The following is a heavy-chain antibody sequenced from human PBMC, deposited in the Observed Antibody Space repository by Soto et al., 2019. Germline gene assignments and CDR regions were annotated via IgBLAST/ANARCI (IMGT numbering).Heavy chain of an antibody. CDR2: ISYDGSNK. CDR3: ANGAGDYYDSSGPNWFDP. Sequence: GGSLRLSCAASGFMFSSYGMHWVRQAPGKGLEWVAVISYDGSNKYYADSVKGRFTISRDNSKNTLYLQMNSLRAEDTAVYYCANGAGDYYDSSGPNWFDPWGQGTLVTVSS. CDR1: GFMFSSYG. V-gene: IGHV3-30*18. D-gene: IGHD3-22*01. J-gene: IGHJ5*02.